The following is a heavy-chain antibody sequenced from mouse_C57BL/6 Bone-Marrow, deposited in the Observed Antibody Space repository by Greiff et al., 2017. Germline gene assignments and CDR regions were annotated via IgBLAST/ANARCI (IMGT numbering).Heavy chain of an antibody. CDR3: ARNYGSSYYFDY. Sequence: QVQLQQPGAELVKPGASVKMSCKASGYTFTSYTMHWVKQRPGQGLEWIGYINPSSGYTKYNQKFKDKATLTADKSSSTAYMQLSSLTSEDSAVYYCARNYGSSYYFDYWGQGTTLTVSS. J-gene: IGHJ2*01. CDR2: INPSSGYT. CDR1: GYTFTSYT. D-gene: IGHD1-1*01. V-gene: IGHV1-4*01.